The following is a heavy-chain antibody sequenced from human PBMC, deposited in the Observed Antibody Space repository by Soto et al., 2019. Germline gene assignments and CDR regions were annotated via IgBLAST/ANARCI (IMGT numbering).Heavy chain of an antibody. CDR2: ISRDGSTM. CDR1: GVTLSNFG. Sequence: VQLVESGGGVVQPGRSLRLSCAASGVTLSNFGMHWVRQAPGKGLEWVAVISRDGSTMFYADSVKGRFTISRDSSRNTLYLQMHSLRAEDTAVYHCVGEVASGYWGQGTLVTVSS. V-gene: IGHV3-30*03. CDR3: VGEVASGY. J-gene: IGHJ4*02. D-gene: IGHD2-21*01.